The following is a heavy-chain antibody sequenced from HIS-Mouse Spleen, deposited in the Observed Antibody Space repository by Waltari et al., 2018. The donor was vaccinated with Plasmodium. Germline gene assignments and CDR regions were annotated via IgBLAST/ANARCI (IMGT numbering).Heavy chain of an antibody. CDR3: ASSWYWYFDL. CDR2: IKQDGSEK. Sequence: EVQLVESGGGLVQPGGSLRLSCAASGFTFISYWMSWVRQAPGKGLEWVANIKQDGSEKYYVDSVKGRFTISRDNAKNSLYLQMNSLRAEDTAVYYCASSWYWYFDLWGRDTLVTVSS. V-gene: IGHV3-7*01. D-gene: IGHD6-13*01. J-gene: IGHJ2*01. CDR1: GFTFISYW.